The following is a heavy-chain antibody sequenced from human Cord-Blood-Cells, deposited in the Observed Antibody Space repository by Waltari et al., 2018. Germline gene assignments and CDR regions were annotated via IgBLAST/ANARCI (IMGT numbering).Heavy chain of an antibody. J-gene: IGHJ3*02. CDR1: GFTFSSYD. CDR2: ISSSGSTI. V-gene: IGHV3-48*03. CDR3: ARAWGANDAFDI. Sequence: EVQLVESGGGLVQPGGSLRLSCAASGFTFSSYDMNWVRQAPGKGLEWVSYISSSGSTIYYADSVKGRFTISRDNAKNSLYLQMNSLRAEDTAVYYCARAWGANDAFDIWGQGTMVTVSS. D-gene: IGHD3-16*01.